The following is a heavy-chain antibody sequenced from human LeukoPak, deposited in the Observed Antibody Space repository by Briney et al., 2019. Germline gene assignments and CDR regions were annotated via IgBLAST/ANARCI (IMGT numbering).Heavy chain of an antibody. CDR2: IHYSGST. CDR1: GGSIGPNY. J-gene: IGHJ4*02. CDR3: ARAVRRWELVDY. V-gene: IGHV4-59*12. Sequence: SETLSLTCTVSGGSIGPNYCSWIRQPPGKGLEWIGYIHYSGSTNYNPSLKSRVTVSADMSKNQFSLKLSSVTAADTAVYYCARAVRRWELVDYWGQGTLVTVSS. D-gene: IGHD1-26*01.